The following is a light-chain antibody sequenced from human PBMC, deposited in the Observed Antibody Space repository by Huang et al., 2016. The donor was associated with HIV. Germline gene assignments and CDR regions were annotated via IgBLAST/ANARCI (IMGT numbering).Light chain of an antibody. V-gene: IGKV2D-29*02. CDR3: MQRTQRPLT. J-gene: IGKJ4*01. CDR2: EEA. CDR1: QSLLHSDGETC. Sequence: DIVMTQTPLSLSVTPGQPASISCKSSQSLLHSDGETCLYWYLNKSGQSPQLLIYEEANRFYGEPDRFSGSGSGTDCTLRISQVEAEDVGVYYCMQRTQRPLTFGGRTRVEIK.